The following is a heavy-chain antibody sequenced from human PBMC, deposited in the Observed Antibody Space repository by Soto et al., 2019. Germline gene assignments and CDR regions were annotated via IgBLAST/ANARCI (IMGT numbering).Heavy chain of an antibody. V-gene: IGHV1-18*01. CDR2: ISAYNGNT. CDR1: GYTFTSYG. J-gene: IGHJ6*02. CDR3: AKVGVGATNYYCYGMDV. Sequence: VASVKVSCKASGYTFTSYGISWLRQAPGQGLEWMGWISAYNGNTNYAQKLQGRVTMTTDTSTSTAYMELRSLRSDGTAVYYCAKVGVGATNYYCYGMDVWGQGTTVTVSS. D-gene: IGHD1-26*01.